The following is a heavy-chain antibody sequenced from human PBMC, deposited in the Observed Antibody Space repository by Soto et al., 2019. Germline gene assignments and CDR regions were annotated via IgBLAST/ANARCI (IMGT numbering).Heavy chain of an antibody. D-gene: IGHD3-10*01. J-gene: IGHJ3*02. V-gene: IGHV1-69*01. Sequence: QVQLVQSGAEVKKPGSSVKVSCRASGGTFSSYAISWVRQAPGQGLEWMGGIIPIFGTANYAQKFQGRVMIAADESTISVYMQLSGLRSEDTAVYYCAGGLTEGSGMNAFGIWGQGTMVTVSS. CDR3: AGGLTEGSGMNAFGI. CDR2: IIPIFGTA. CDR1: GGTFSSYA.